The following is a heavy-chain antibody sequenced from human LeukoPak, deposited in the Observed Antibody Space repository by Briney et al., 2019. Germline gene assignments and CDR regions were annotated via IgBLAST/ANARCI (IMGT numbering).Heavy chain of an antibody. D-gene: IGHD5-18*01. CDR2: FYTSGST. CDR3: ARDHGYANWFDP. Sequence: SETLSLTCTVSGGSIRSYYWSWIRQPAGKGLEWIGRFYTSGSTNYNPSLKSRVTISVDTSKNQFSLKLNSVTAADTAVYYCARDHGYANWFDPWGQGTLVTVS. J-gene: IGHJ5*02. V-gene: IGHV4-4*07. CDR1: GGSIRSYY.